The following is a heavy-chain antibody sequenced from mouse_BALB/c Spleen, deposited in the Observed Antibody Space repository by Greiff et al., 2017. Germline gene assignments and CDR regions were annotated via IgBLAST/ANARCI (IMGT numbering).Heavy chain of an antibody. CDR1: GYTFTDYW. J-gene: IGHJ1*01. Sequence: VQLQQPGAELVMPGASVKMSCKASGYTFTDYWMHWVKQRPGQGLEWIGAIDTSDSYTSYNQKFKGKATLTVDESSSTAYMQLSSLTSEDSAVYYCARGGFWYFDVWGAGTTVTVSS. CDR2: IDTSDSYT. CDR3: ARGGFWYFDV. V-gene: IGHV1-69*01.